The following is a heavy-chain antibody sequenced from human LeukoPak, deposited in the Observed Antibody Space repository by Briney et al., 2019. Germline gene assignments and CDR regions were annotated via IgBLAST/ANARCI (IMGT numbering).Heavy chain of an antibody. CDR1: GYSFTSYW. D-gene: IGHD2-21*01. J-gene: IGHJ3*02. Sequence: GESLKISCKGSGYSFTSYWIGWVRQMPGKGLERMGIIYPGDSDTRYSPSFQGQVTISADKSISTAYLQWSSLKASDTAMYYCARQYVYCGGDCYGDAFDIWGQGTMVTVSS. V-gene: IGHV5-51*01. CDR2: IYPGDSDT. CDR3: ARQYVYCGGDCYGDAFDI.